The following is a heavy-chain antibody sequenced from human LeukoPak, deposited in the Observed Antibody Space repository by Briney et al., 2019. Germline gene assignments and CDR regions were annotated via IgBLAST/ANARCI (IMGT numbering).Heavy chain of an antibody. CDR3: ATTYDSSGCD. J-gene: IGHJ4*02. D-gene: IGHD3-22*01. CDR1: GFTFSNFW. Sequence: GGSLRLSCAASGFTFSNFWMAWVRQAPGKGLEWVANIKQDGSVHFYGDSVRGRFTISRDNAKNSLYLQMNSLRAEDTAVYYCATTYDSSGCDWGQGTLVTVSS. V-gene: IGHV3-7*01. CDR2: IKQDGSVH.